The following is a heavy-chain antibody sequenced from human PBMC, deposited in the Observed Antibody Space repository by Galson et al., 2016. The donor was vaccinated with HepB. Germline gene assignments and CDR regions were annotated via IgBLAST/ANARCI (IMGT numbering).Heavy chain of an antibody. CDR2: TSYDGTKK. J-gene: IGHJ4*02. V-gene: IGHV3-30*04. D-gene: IGHD4-23*01. CDR1: GFTFRNYA. CDR3: AREDGGNSGRFAY. Sequence: SLRLSCAASGFTFRNYAMHWVRQAPGKGLEWVTFTSYDGTKKYYADYVRGRFSISRDNSKNTLYLQMNSLRQDDTGIYYCAREDGGNSGRFAYWGQGSLVTVSS.